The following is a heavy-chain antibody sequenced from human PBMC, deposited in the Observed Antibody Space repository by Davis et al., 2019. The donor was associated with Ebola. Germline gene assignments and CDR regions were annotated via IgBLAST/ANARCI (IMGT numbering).Heavy chain of an antibody. Sequence: SETLSLTCTVSGGSISSSSYYWGWIRQPPGRGLEWIGRIYYSGSTYYNPSLKSRVTISVDTSKNQFSLKLSSVTAADTAVYYCARARSWGAWFDPWGQGTLVTVSS. J-gene: IGHJ5*02. CDR2: IYYSGST. CDR1: GGSISSSSYY. V-gene: IGHV4-39*01. CDR3: ARARSWGAWFDP. D-gene: IGHD6-13*01.